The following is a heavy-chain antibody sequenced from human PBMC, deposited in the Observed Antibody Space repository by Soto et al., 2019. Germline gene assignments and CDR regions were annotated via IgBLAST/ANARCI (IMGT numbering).Heavy chain of an antibody. J-gene: IGHJ6*02. D-gene: IGHD3-22*01. CDR2: IWYDGSNK. Sequence: GGSLRLSCAASGFTFSSYGMHWVRQAPGKGLEWVAVIWYDGSNKYYADSVKGRFTISRDNSKNTLYLQMNSLRAEDTAVYYCARVGPDSSGYLSSAYYYGMDVWGQGTTVTVSS. V-gene: IGHV3-33*01. CDR1: GFTFSSYG. CDR3: ARVGPDSSGYLSSAYYYGMDV.